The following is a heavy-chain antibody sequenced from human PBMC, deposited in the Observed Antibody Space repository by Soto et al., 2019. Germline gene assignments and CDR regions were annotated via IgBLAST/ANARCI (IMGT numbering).Heavy chain of an antibody. CDR1: GFTFSSYW. J-gene: IGHJ2*01. CDR3: ARGGSLTWYFDL. CDR2: INSDGSST. D-gene: IGHD2-15*01. V-gene: IGHV3-74*01. Sequence: EVQLVESGGGLVQPGGSLRLSCAASGFTFSSYWMHWVRQAPGKGLVWVSRINSDGSSTNYADSVKGRFTISRDNAKNTLYLQMNSLSAEDTAVYYCARGGSLTWYFDLWGRGTLVTVSS.